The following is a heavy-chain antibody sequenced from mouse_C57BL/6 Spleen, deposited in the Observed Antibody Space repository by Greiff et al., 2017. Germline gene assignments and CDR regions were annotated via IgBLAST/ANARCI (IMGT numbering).Heavy chain of an antibody. Sequence: QVQLQQPGAELVKPGASVKLSCKASGYTFTSYWMHWVKQRPGQGLEWIGMIHPNSGSTNYNQKFKGKATLTVDTSSSTAYMQLSSLTSEDSAVYYCARRDYYGSSYWYFDVWGTGTTVTVSS. CDR2: IHPNSGST. V-gene: IGHV1-64*01. J-gene: IGHJ1*03. D-gene: IGHD1-1*01. CDR1: GYTFTSYW. CDR3: ARRDYYGSSYWYFDV.